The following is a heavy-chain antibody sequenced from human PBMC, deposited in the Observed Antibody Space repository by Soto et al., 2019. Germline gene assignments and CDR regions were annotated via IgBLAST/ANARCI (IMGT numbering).Heavy chain of an antibody. J-gene: IGHJ5*02. V-gene: IGHV4-31*03. D-gene: IGHD3-3*01. CDR3: ARSPYDFWRGYYTYRDLIDFCARGTSDP. Sequence: PSETLSLTCTVSGGSISSGGYYWSWIRQHPGKGLEWIGYIYYSGSTYYNPSLKSRVTISVDTSKNQFSLKLSSVTAADTAVYYCARSPYDFWRGYYTYRDLIDFCARGTSDP. CDR1: GGSISSGGYY. CDR2: IYYSGST.